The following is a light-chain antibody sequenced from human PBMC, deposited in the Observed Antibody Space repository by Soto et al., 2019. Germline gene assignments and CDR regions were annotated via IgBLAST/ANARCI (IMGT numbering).Light chain of an antibody. J-gene: IGKJ1*01. V-gene: IGKV3-15*01. CDR3: HQYYYWRT. Sequence: EVILTQSPATLSVSPGESVTLSCRASQNVNHDLAWYQQKAGQAPRILIYAASVRAPGIPVRFSGSGSATKFTLTISSLESEDFAFYYCHQYYYWRTFGQGTKVDIK. CDR1: QNVNHD. CDR2: AAS.